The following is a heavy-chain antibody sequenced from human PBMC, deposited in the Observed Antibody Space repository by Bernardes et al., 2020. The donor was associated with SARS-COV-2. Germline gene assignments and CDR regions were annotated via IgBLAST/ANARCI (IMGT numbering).Heavy chain of an antibody. D-gene: IGHD1-26*01. Sequence: ASVKVSCKASGYTLPNYYMHCVRQAPGRGLEWMGIIDPSDGTTRYAQRLQGRVTMTRDTSTSTVYLELSGLRSDDTAVYYCARAPSDYYGMDVWGQGTTVTVSS. J-gene: IGHJ6*02. V-gene: IGHV1-46*01. CDR3: ARAPSDYYGMDV. CDR1: GYTLPNYY. CDR2: IDPSDGTT.